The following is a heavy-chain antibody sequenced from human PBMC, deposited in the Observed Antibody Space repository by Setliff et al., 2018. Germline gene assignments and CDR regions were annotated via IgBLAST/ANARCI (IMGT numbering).Heavy chain of an antibody. CDR2: ISHSANK. CDR1: GGSISDNNYY. J-gene: IGHJ5*02. D-gene: IGHD1-26*01. CDR3: AMWQLGWFDP. V-gene: IGHV4-39*01. Sequence: SETLSLTCTVSGGSISDNNYYWGWIRQSPGKELEWTGGISHSANKYYNPSFRTGVTISVDMSKNQFFLNLDSVTAADTAVYYCAMWQLGWFDPWGQGTLVTVSS.